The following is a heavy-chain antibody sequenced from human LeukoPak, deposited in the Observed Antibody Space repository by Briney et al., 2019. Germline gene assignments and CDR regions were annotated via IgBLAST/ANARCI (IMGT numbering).Heavy chain of an antibody. D-gene: IGHD3-3*01. CDR1: GFTFSSYA. V-gene: IGHV3-23*01. CDR2: ISGSGGST. Sequence: GASLRLSCAASGFTFSSYAMSWVRQAPGKGLEWVSAISGSGGSTYYADSVKGRFTISRDNSKNTLYLQMNNLRAEDTAVYFCVSGFLQWLYWGQGTLVTVSS. CDR3: VSGFLQWLY. J-gene: IGHJ4*02.